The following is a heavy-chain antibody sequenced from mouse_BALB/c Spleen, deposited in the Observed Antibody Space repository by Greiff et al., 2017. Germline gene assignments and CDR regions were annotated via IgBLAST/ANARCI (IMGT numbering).Heavy chain of an antibody. CDR3: ASFTMVPEDY. V-gene: IGHV14-3*02. J-gene: IGHJ4*01. Sequence: EVQLQQSGAELVKPGASVKLSCTASGFNIKDTYMHWVKQRPEQGLEWIGRIDPANGNTKYDPKFQGKATITADTSSNTAYLQLSSLTSEDTAVYYCASFTMVPEDYWGQGTSVTVSS. CDR2: IDPANGNT. CDR1: GFNIKDTY. D-gene: IGHD1-1*02.